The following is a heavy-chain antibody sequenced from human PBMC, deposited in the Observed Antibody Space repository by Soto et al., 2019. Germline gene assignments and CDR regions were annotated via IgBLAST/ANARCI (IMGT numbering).Heavy chain of an antibody. CDR3: ASLRGLDGSGSYYSVVH. Sequence: EVQLLESGGGLVQPGGSLTLSCAASGFSFSTYGMSWVRQAPGKGLEWVSAIGGSGGSTYYADSVKGRFTISRDNPKNTLYLQMNSLRVEDTAVYFCASLRGLDGSGSYYSVVHWGQGTLVTVSS. CDR1: GFSFSTYG. D-gene: IGHD3-10*01. V-gene: IGHV3-23*01. CDR2: IGGSGGST. J-gene: IGHJ4*02.